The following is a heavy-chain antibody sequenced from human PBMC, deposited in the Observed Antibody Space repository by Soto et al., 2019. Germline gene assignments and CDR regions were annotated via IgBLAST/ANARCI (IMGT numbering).Heavy chain of an antibody. CDR1: GFTFSSYG. V-gene: IGHV3-33*01. CDR2: IWYDGSNK. CDR3: ARDHRVTTPPLGI. D-gene: IGHD4-17*01. Sequence: QVQLVESGGGVVQPGRSLRLSCAASGFTFSSYGMHWVRQAPGKGLEWVAVIWYDGSNKYYADSVKGRFTISRDNSKNTLYLQMNSLRAEGTAVYYCARDHRVTTPPLGIWGQGTMVTVSS. J-gene: IGHJ3*02.